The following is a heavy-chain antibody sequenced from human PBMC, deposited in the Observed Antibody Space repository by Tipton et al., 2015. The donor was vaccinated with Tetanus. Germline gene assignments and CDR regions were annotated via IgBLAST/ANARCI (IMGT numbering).Heavy chain of an antibody. CDR3: VRDGGSSGWLAY. V-gene: IGHV3-53*01. J-gene: IGHJ4*02. Sequence: SLRLSCTVSGDSVSTGNFYWSWIRQAPGKGLEWVSVMYSGGDTYYVDSVKGRFSISRDNAKNTLYLQMNSLRVEDTAVYYCVRDGGSSGWLAYWGQGTLVTVSS. D-gene: IGHD6-19*01. CDR1: GDSVSTGNFY. CDR2: MYSGGDT.